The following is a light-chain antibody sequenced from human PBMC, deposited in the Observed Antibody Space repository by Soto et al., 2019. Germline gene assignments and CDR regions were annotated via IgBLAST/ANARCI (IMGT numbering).Light chain of an antibody. CDR3: QQYGSSVT. V-gene: IGKV3-20*01. CDR2: GAS. Sequence: EIVLTQSPGTLSLSPGERATLSCRASQSVSNSYLAWYQQKPGQAPRLLIYGASSRATGIPDRFSGSGSGTDFTLTISRLEPEDFAVYYCQQYGSSVTFGQGTKVEIK. CDR1: QSVSNSY. J-gene: IGKJ1*01.